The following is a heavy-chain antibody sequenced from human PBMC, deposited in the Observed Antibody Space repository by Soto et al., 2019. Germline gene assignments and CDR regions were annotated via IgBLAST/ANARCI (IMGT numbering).Heavy chain of an antibody. CDR1: GYSFTSYW. V-gene: IGHV5-51*01. CDR2: IYPGDSDT. CDR3: ARPPYSASYYYFDQ. Sequence: RGESLKISCKASGYSFTSYWIGWVRQMPGKGPEWMGIIYPGDSDTIYSPSFQGQVTISADKSISTAYLQWNSLKASDTAMYYCARPPYSASYYYFDQWGQGTPVTVSS. J-gene: IGHJ4*02. D-gene: IGHD1-26*01.